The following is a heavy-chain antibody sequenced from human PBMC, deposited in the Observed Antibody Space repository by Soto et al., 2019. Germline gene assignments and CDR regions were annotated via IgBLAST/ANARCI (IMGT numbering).Heavy chain of an antibody. Sequence: GNPSLTCTVSGGSISTCDYYWGWVRQPPGKGLAWIGSICSSGSTYYNPSLKSRVTISVDTSRNQFSLRLSSVTAADTAVYYCARHLRETGTYAQPLDYWGQGTLVTVSA. D-gene: IGHD1-1*01. V-gene: IGHV4-39*01. CDR2: ICSSGST. CDR1: GGSISTCDYY. CDR3: ARHLRETGTYAQPLDY. J-gene: IGHJ4*02.